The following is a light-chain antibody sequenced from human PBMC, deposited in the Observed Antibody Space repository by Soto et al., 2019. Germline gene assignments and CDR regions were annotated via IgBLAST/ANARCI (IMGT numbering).Light chain of an antibody. Sequence: IVLTQSPGTLSLSPGERATLSCRASQSVTSNYLAWYQQKPGQAPRLLIYAASARATGVPYRFSGTKSGTNFTLTISRLEPEDSAMYYCQQYGSSFPITFGRGTRLDIK. CDR2: AAS. J-gene: IGKJ5*01. CDR3: QQYGSSFPIT. CDR1: QSVTSNY. V-gene: IGKV3-20*01.